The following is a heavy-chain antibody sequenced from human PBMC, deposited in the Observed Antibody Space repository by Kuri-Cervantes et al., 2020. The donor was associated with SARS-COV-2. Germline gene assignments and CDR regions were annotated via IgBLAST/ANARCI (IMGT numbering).Heavy chain of an antibody. Sequence: ETLSLTCAASGFTFSSYTMNWVRQAPGKGLEWVSSISSGSSYIYYAGSVKGRFTISRDNAKNSLYLQMNSLRAEDKAVYYCARARFSGSYLAGYFQHWGQGTLVTVSS. D-gene: IGHD1-26*01. V-gene: IGHV3-21*01. CDR1: GFTFSSYT. CDR3: ARARFSGSYLAGYFQH. J-gene: IGHJ1*01. CDR2: ISSGSSYI.